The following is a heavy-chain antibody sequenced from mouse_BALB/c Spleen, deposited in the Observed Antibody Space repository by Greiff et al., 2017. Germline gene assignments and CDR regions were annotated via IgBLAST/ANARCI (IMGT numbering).Heavy chain of an antibody. CDR1: GYAFTNYL. Sequence: QVQLQQPGAELVRPGTSVKVSCKASGYAFTNYLIEWVKQRPGQGLEWIGVINPGSGGTNYNEKFKGKATLTADKSSSTAYMQLSSLTSDDSAVYFCARGGPAWFAYWGQGTLVTVSA. J-gene: IGHJ3*01. V-gene: IGHV1-54*03. CDR3: ARGGPAWFAY. CDR2: INPGSGGT. D-gene: IGHD3-3*01.